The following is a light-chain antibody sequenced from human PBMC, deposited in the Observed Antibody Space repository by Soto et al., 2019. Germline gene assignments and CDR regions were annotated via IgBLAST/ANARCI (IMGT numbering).Light chain of an antibody. V-gene: IGKV1-39*01. CDR3: QQTYSFPLT. Sequence: DIQIIQSPSSLSASLGDRSTITCRSSESIGSFLNWYQHVPGKAPRLLIFAASTLQRGVSSRISGSGSGTDFTLTISSLQPEDFATYFCQQTYSFPLTFGGGTKVDIK. CDR1: ESIGSF. CDR2: AAS. J-gene: IGKJ4*01.